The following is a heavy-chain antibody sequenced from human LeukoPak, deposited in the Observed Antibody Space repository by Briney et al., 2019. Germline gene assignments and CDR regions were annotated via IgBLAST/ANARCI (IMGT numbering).Heavy chain of an antibody. CDR3: AKAGGYSGFRLDY. J-gene: IGHJ4*02. Sequence: GGSLRLSCAASGLTFSSYAMSWVRQAPGKGLEWVSAISGSGGSTYYADSVKGRFTISRDNSKNTLYLQMNSLRAEDTAVYYCAKAGGYSGFRLDYWGQGTLVTVSS. V-gene: IGHV3-23*01. CDR2: ISGSGGST. CDR1: GLTFSSYA. D-gene: IGHD5-12*01.